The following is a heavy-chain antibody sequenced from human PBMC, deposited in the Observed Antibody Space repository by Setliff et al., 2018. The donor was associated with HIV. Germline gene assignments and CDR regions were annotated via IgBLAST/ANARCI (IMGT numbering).Heavy chain of an antibody. Sequence: TSETLFLTCTVSGGSISSGSYYWSWIRQPAGKGLEWIGHIHTSGSTKYNPSLKSRVTISADTSKNQFSLNLSSVTAAETAVYYCARVGYHGSGRYSLDYWGQGTLVTVSS. V-gene: IGHV4-61*09. CDR2: IHTSGST. CDR1: GGSISSGSYY. D-gene: IGHD3-10*01. J-gene: IGHJ4*02. CDR3: ARVGYHGSGRYSLDY.